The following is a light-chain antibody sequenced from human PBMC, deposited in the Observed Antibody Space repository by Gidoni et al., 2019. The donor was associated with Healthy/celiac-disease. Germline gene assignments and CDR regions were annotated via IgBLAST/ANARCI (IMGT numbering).Light chain of an antibody. J-gene: IGKJ4*01. V-gene: IGKV3-11*01. CDR2: DAS. CDR3: RQRSNWPLT. Sequence: IVLTQYPATLSLAPGERATLSCRASQSVSSNLAWYQQKPGQAPRLLIYDASNRATGIPARFSGSGSGTDVSLTISSLEPEEFAVYYCRQRSNWPLTFGGGTKVEIK. CDR1: QSVSSN.